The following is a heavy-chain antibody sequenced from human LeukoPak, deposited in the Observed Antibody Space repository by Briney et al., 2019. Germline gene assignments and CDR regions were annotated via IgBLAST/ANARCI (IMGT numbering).Heavy chain of an antibody. CDR3: AKGLTTMASTIDY. D-gene: IGHD4/OR15-4a*01. Sequence: PGGSLRLSCAASGFTFSSYGMHWVRQAPGKGLEWVAFIRYDGSNKYYADSVKGRFTISRDNSKNTLYLQMNSLTVGDTALYYCAKGLTTMASTIDYWGQGTLVTVSS. V-gene: IGHV3-30*02. CDR2: IRYDGSNK. J-gene: IGHJ4*02. CDR1: GFTFSSYG.